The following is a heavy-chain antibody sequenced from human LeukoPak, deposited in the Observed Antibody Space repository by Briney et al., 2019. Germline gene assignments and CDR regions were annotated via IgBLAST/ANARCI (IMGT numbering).Heavy chain of an antibody. CDR1: GGSFSGYY. V-gene: IGHV4-59*10. J-gene: IGHJ4*02. Sequence: SETLSLTCAVYGGSFSGYYWSWIRQPAGKGLEWIGRIYTSGSTNYNPSLKSRVTMSVDTSKNQFSLKLTSVTAADTAVYYCARRTHDGRSHHYFDYWGQGTLVTVSS. CDR3: ARRTHDGRSHHYFDY. D-gene: IGHD2-15*01. CDR2: IYTSGST.